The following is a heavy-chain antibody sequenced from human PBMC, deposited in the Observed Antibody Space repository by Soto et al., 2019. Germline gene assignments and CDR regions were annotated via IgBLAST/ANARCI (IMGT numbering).Heavy chain of an antibody. V-gene: IGHV1-46*03. Sequence: APAKASCKASGDTFACYYMHSVRQSPGQGLEWMGIIRPSGGSTTYAQKFQGRVTMTRDTSTSTVYMELSSLRSEDTAVYYCARRHDSSGLGDYWGQGTLVTVSS. CDR1: GDTFACYY. J-gene: IGHJ4*02. CDR2: IRPSGGST. CDR3: ARRHDSSGLGDY. D-gene: IGHD3-22*01.